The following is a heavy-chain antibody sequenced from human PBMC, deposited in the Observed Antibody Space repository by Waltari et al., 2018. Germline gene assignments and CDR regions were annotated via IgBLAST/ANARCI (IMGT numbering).Heavy chain of an antibody. CDR2: IYYSGST. V-gene: IGHV4-39*07. J-gene: IGHJ4*02. D-gene: IGHD6-13*01. CDR1: GGSISSSSYY. Sequence: QLQLQESGPGLVKPSETLSLTCTVSGGSISSSSYYWGWIRQPPGKGLEWIGSIYYSGSTYYNPSLKSRVTISVDTSKNQFSLKLSSVTAADTAVYYCARDLYSSLLHFDYWGQGTLVTVSS. CDR3: ARDLYSSLLHFDY.